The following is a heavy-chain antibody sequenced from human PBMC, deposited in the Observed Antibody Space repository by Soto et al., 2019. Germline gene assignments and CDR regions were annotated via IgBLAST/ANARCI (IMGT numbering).Heavy chain of an antibody. D-gene: IGHD3-22*01. J-gene: IGHJ5*02. CDR2: ISGSGGST. CDR1: GFTFSNYA. V-gene: IGHV3-23*01. Sequence: SLRLSCAASGFTFSNYAMSWVRQSPGNGLEWVSAISGSGGSTYYAYSVKGRFTISRDNSKNTLYLQMNSLRVEDTAVYYCAEGRTMIVSSYINWFDPWGQGTMVTVSS. CDR3: AEGRTMIVSSYINWFDP.